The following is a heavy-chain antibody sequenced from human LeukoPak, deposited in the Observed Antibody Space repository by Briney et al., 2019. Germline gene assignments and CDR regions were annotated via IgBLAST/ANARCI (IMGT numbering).Heavy chain of an antibody. CDR2: IYPKSGGT. CDR1: GYTFADYY. CDR3: AREYYDILTGSLDY. D-gene: IGHD3-9*01. J-gene: IGHJ4*02. Sequence: ASVKVSCKTSGYTFADYYIHWVRQAPGQGLEWMGWIYPKSGGTNSAQKFQGRVTMTRDTSISTAYMEVSRLRSDDAAVYYCAREYYDILTGSLDYWGQGTLVTVSS. V-gene: IGHV1-2*02.